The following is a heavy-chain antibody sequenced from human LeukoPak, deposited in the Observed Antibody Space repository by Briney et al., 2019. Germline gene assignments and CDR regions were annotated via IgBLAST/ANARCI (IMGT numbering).Heavy chain of an antibody. CDR3: ARGKQVKPLAAAGYFDY. CDR2: ISYDGSNK. J-gene: IGHJ4*02. Sequence: GGSLRLSCAASGFTFSSYAMHWVRQAPGKGLEWVAVISYDGSNKYYADSVKGRFTISRDNSKNTLYLQMNSLRAEDTAVYYCARGKQVKPLAAAGYFDYWGQGTLVTVSS. CDR1: GFTFSSYA. V-gene: IGHV3-30-3*01. D-gene: IGHD6-13*01.